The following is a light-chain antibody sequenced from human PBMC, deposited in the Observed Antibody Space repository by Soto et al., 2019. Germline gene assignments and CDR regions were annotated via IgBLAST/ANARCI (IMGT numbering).Light chain of an antibody. CDR3: QQRSNCPPWT. J-gene: IGKJ1*01. CDR1: QSVSSY. V-gene: IGKV3-11*01. Sequence: EIVLTQSPATLSLSPGERATLSCRASQSVSSYLAWYQQKPGQAPRLLIYDASNRATGIPARFSGSGSGTTFTLTTSSLEPEDFAVYYCQQRSNCPPWTFGQGTKVEIK. CDR2: DAS.